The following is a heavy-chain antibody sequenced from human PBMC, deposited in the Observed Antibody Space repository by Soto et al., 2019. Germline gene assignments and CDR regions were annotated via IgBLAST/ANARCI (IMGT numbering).Heavy chain of an antibody. CDR2: INHSGST. V-gene: IGHV4-34*01. CDR3: ARGSGAYDYGEYETLFDY. Sequence: SETLSLTCAVYGGSFSGYYWSWIRQPPGKGLEWIGEINHSGSTNYNPPLKSRVTISVDTSKNQFSLKLSSVTAADTAVHYCARGSGAYDYGEYETLFDYRGQANLVTVSS. J-gene: IGHJ4*02. CDR1: GGSFSGYY. D-gene: IGHD4-17*01.